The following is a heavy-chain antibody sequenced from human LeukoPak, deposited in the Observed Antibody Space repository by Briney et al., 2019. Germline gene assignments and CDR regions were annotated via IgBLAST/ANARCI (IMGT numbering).Heavy chain of an antibody. V-gene: IGHV3-21*05. Sequence: GGSLRLSCAASGFTFSAYSMNWVRQAPGKGLEWISYIGISSGHTKYADSVKGRFTISRDKAKNSLYLQMNSLRVEDTAVYYCARDYKYAFDNWGQGTLVTVSS. J-gene: IGHJ4*02. CDR1: GFTFSAYS. CDR3: ARDYKYAFDN. D-gene: IGHD5-24*01. CDR2: IGISSGHT.